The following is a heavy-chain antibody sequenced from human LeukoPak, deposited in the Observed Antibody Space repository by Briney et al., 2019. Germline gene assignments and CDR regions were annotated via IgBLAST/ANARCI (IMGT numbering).Heavy chain of an antibody. CDR1: GFTFSDFW. CDR2: ISSNGRTT. J-gene: IGHJ4*02. Sequence: PGGSLRLSCAASGFTFSDFWMHWVRQAPGKGLVWVSRISSNGRTTDYADSVKGRFTISRDNHKNTLYLQMNSLRVEDIGVYYCVRDLGGFWGQGTLVTVSS. V-gene: IGHV3-74*01. CDR3: VRDLGGF. D-gene: IGHD3-16*01.